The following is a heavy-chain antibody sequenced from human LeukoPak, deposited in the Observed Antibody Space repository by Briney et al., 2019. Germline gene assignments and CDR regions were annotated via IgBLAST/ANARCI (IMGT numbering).Heavy chain of an antibody. CDR3: ARAPGSDIVVVVAATTDAFDI. V-gene: IGHV4-34*01. J-gene: IGHJ3*02. CDR2: INHSGST. CDR1: GGSFSGYY. Sequence: SETLSLTCAVYGGSFSGYYWSWIRQPPGQGLQLIGEINHSGSTNYNPSLKSRVTISVDTSKNQFSLKLSSVTAADTAVYYCARAPGSDIVVVVAATTDAFDIWGQGTMVTVSS. D-gene: IGHD2-15*01.